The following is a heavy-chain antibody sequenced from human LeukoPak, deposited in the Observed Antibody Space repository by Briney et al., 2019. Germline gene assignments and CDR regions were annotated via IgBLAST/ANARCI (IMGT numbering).Heavy chain of an antibody. J-gene: IGHJ4*02. V-gene: IGHV4-59*12. CDR1: GGSISSYY. D-gene: IGHD6-13*01. CDR3: ARDGGAAGTGTYFDY. CDR2: IYYSGST. Sequence: SETLSLTCTVSGGSISSYYWSWIRQPPGKGLEWIGYIYYSGSTNYNPSLKSRVTISVDTSKNRFSLKLSSVTAADTAVYYCARDGGAAGTGTYFDYWGQGTLVTVSS.